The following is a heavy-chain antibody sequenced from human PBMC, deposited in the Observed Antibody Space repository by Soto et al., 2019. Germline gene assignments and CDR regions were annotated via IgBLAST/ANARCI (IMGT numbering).Heavy chain of an antibody. D-gene: IGHD3-10*01. J-gene: IGHJ6*02. CDR2: IYTSGST. Sequence: SETLSLTCTVSGGSIISYYWSWSRQPAGKGLEWIGRIYTSGSTNYNPSLKSRVTMSVDTSKNQFSLKLSSVTAADTAVYYCARGWVGSGSYYKGYYYGMDVWGQGTTVTVSS. V-gene: IGHV4-4*07. CDR3: ARGWVGSGSYYKGYYYGMDV. CDR1: GGSIISYY.